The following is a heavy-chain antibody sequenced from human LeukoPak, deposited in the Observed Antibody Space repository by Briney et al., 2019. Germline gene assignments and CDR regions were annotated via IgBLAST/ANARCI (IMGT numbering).Heavy chain of an antibody. CDR2: ICHSGST. J-gene: IGHJ4*02. V-gene: IGHV4-38-2*01. D-gene: IGHD1-26*01. Sequence: PSETLSLTCAVSGYSISSGYYWGWIRQPPGKGLEWIGSICHSGSTYYNPSLKSRVTISVDTSKNQFSLKLSSVTAADTAVYYCARQSGILKAFDYWGQGTLVTVSS. CDR3: ARQSGILKAFDY. CDR1: GYSISSGYY.